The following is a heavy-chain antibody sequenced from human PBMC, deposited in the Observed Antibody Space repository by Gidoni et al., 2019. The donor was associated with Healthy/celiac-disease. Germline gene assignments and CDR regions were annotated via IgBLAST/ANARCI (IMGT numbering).Heavy chain of an antibody. V-gene: IGHV1-69*01. CDR3: AGAFASNGDCSGGSCRKFFDY. CDR1: GGTFSSSA. CDR2: IIPIFGTA. J-gene: IGHJ4*02. D-gene: IGHD2-15*01. Sequence: QVLLVPSGAEVMKPRYSVKVSCQASGGTFSSSAISPGRLAPGQGLDWMGGIIPIFGTANYAQKFQGRVAITADESTSTAYMELSSLRSEDTAVYYCAGAFASNGDCSGGSCRKFFDYWGQGTLVTVSS.